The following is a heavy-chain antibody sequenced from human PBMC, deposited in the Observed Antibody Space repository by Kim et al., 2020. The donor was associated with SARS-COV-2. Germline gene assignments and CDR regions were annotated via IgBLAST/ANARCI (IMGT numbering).Heavy chain of an antibody. Sequence: GGSLRLSCAASGFTFSSYGMSWVRQAPGKGLEWVSTIAGSGGATSYADSVKGRFTISRDNSKNTLFLQMKSLIDEDTALFYCAKIGPGGNKAFDYLGQG. CDR2: IAGSGGAT. CDR3: AKIGPGGNKAFDY. J-gene: IGHJ4*02. V-gene: IGHV3-23*01. D-gene: IGHD2-15*01. CDR1: GFTFSSYG.